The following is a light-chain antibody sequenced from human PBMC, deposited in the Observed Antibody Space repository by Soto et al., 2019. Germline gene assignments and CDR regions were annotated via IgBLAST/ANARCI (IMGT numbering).Light chain of an antibody. CDR2: EAS. V-gene: IGKV1-27*01. CDR3: QKYNRTPRT. CDR1: QDISDH. Sequence: DIQMTQSPSSLSASVGDRVTITCRASQDISDHLAWYQHKPGKVPKLLIYEASTLQSGVPSRFSGGGSGTDFTLTISSLQPEDVATYYCQKYNRTPRTFGQGIKVELK. J-gene: IGKJ1*01.